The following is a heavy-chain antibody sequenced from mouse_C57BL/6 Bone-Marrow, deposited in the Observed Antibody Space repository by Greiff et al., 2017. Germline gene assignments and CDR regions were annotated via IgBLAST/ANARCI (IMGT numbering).Heavy chain of an antibody. D-gene: IGHD1-1*01. CDR2: IYPRSGNT. CDR1: GYTFTSYG. CDR3: ARGGYYAVSYYFDY. Sequence: QVHVKQSGAELARPGASVKLSCKASGYTFTSYGISWVKQRTGQGLEWIGEIYPRSGNTYYNEKFKGKATLTADKSSSTAYMELRSLTSEDSAVYFCARGGYYAVSYYFDYWGQGTTLTVSS. V-gene: IGHV1-81*01. J-gene: IGHJ2*01.